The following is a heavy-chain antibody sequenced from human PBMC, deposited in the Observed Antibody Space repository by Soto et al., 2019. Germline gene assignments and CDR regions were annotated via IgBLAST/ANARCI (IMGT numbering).Heavy chain of an antibody. Sequence: GGSLRLSCAASGFPFSAYGMHWVRQAPGKGLEWVAVISYDESIQYYADSVTGRFTISRDNPTNMLYLQMNSLRPEDTDVYYCARPGRDLWSGRYYFDRWGQGALVTVSS. D-gene: IGHD3-3*01. J-gene: IGHJ4*02. CDR3: ARPGRDLWSGRYYFDR. CDR1: GFPFSAYG. V-gene: IGHV3-30*03. CDR2: ISYDESIQ.